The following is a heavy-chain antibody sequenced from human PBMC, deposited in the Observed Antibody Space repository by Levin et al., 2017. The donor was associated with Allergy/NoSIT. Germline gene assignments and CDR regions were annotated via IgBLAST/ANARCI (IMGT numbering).Heavy chain of an antibody. CDR2: INHSGST. V-gene: IGHV4-34*01. CDR3: ARGRAGLRIFDY. D-gene: IGHD2-15*01. J-gene: IGHJ4*02. CDR1: GGSFSGYY. Sequence: SQTLSLTCAVYGGSFSGYYWSWIRQPPGKGLEWIGEINHSGSTNYNPSLKSRVTISVDTSKNQFSLKLSSVTAADTAVYYCARGRAGLRIFDYWGQGTLVTVSS.